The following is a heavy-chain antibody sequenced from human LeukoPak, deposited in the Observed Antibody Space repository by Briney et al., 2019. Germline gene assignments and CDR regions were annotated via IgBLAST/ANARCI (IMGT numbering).Heavy chain of an antibody. CDR3: ATSAAGFDY. Sequence: TGGSLRLSCAASGFTFSNYWMAWVRQAPGKGLEWVDNIKQDGSERYYVDSVKGRFTISRDNAKNSLYLQMNSLRDEDTALYYCATSAAGFDYWGQGALVTVSS. CDR2: IKQDGSER. V-gene: IGHV3-7*01. D-gene: IGHD6-13*01. J-gene: IGHJ4*02. CDR1: GFTFSNYW.